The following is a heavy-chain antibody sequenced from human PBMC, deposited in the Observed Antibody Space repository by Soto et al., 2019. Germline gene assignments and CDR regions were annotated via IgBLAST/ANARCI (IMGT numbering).Heavy chain of an antibody. CDR3: ASPFGYCGGGSGYGVFDF. D-gene: IGHD2-15*01. Sequence: GSLRLSCAASGFTFSSYSMNWVRQAPGKGLEWVSSISSSSSYIYYADSVKGRFTISRDNAKNSLYLQMNSLRAEDTAVYYCASPFGYCGGGSGYGVFDFGGKGKMVTVS. CDR2: ISSSSSYI. V-gene: IGHV3-21*01. CDR1: GFTFSSYS. J-gene: IGHJ3*01.